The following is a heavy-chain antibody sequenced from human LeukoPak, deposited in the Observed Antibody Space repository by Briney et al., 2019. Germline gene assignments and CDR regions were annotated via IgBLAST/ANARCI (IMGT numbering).Heavy chain of an antibody. CDR1: GGSFSGYY. V-gene: IGHV4-34*01. D-gene: IGHD2-15*01. CDR2: INHSGST. Sequence: PSETLSLTCAVYGGSFSGYYWSWIRQPPGKGLELIGEINHSGSTNYNPSLKSRVTISVDTSKNQFSLQLSSVTAADTAVYYCARGRAGYCSGGSCFRFDYWGQGTLVTVSS. CDR3: ARGRAGYCSGGSCFRFDY. J-gene: IGHJ4*02.